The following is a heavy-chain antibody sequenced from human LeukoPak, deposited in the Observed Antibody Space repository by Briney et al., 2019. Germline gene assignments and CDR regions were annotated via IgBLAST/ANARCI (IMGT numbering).Heavy chain of an antibody. V-gene: IGHV4-31*03. J-gene: IGHJ6*04. CDR2: IYYSGST. Sequence: PSQTLSLTCTVSGGSISSGGYYWSWIRQHPGKGLEWIGYIYYSGSTYYNPSLKSRVTISVDTSKNQFSLKLSSVTAADTAVYYCARDNVPDCSSTSCYYYGMDVWGKGITVTVSS. CDR3: ARDNVPDCSSTSCYYYGMDV. CDR1: GGSISSGGYY. D-gene: IGHD2-2*01.